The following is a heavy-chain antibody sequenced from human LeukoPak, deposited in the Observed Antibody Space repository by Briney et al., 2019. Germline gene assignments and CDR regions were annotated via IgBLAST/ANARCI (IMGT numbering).Heavy chain of an antibody. Sequence: SETLSLTCAVYGGSFSGYHWSWIRQPPGKGLEWIGEINHRGSTNYNPSLKSRATISVDTSKNQFSLKLSSVTAADTAVYYCASTSAMVYFDYWGQGTLVTVSS. J-gene: IGHJ4*02. CDR2: INHRGST. CDR1: GGSFSGYH. CDR3: ASTSAMVYFDY. D-gene: IGHD5-18*01. V-gene: IGHV4-34*01.